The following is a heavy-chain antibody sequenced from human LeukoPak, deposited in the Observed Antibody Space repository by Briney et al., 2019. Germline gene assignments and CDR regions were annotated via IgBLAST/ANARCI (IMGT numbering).Heavy chain of an antibody. V-gene: IGHV3-23*01. CDR1: GFTFSSYA. J-gene: IGHJ4*02. CDR2: ISGSGGST. Sequence: PGGSLRLSCAASGFTFSSYAMSWVRQAPGKGLEWVSAISGSGGSTYYADSVKGQFTISRDNSKNTLYLQMNSLRAEDTAVYYCAKVGATMIVVVISEFDYWGQGTLVTVSS. D-gene: IGHD3-22*01. CDR3: AKVGATMIVVVISEFDY.